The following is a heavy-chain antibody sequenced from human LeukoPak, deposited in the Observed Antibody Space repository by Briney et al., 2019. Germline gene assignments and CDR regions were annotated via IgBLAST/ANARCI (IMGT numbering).Heavy chain of an antibody. J-gene: IGHJ4*02. D-gene: IGHD1-26*01. CDR2: IYHSGTT. CDR1: GGSINHFY. V-gene: IGHV4-59*01. Sequence: SETLSLTCNVSGGSINHFYWSWIGQPPGKGLEWIGYIYHSGTTNYSPSLKSRVTMSLDTSKSQFSLKLNSVTAADTAVYYCAREKRVVGAPHFDSWGQGTLVTVSS. CDR3: AREKRVVGAPHFDS.